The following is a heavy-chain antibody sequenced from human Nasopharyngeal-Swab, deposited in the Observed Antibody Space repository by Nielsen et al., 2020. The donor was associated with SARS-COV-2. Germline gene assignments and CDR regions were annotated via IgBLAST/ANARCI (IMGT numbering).Heavy chain of an antibody. J-gene: IGHJ5*02. CDR1: GFTFDDYA. Sequence: LKISCAASGFTFDDYAMHWVRQAPGKGLEWVSGISWNSGSIGYADSVKGRFTISRDNAKNSLYLQMNSLRAEDTALYYCAKEALGYSSYDSNWFDPWGQGTLVTVSS. D-gene: IGHD5-12*01. CDR2: ISWNSGSI. V-gene: IGHV3-9*01. CDR3: AKEALGYSSYDSNWFDP.